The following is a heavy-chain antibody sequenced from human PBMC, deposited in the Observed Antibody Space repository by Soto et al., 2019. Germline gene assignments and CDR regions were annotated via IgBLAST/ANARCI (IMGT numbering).Heavy chain of an antibody. J-gene: IGHJ5*02. CDR1: GYTFFTYD. CDR2: ISTYSGDT. D-gene: IGHD4-17*01. Sequence: ASVKVSCKAAGYTFFTYDISGVRQAPGQGLEWMGWISTYSGDTKSAQKSQGRVTMTTDTSTTTAYLELRSLRSDDTAVYHCPRHHRPTPSENWFDPWGQGTLVTLSS. V-gene: IGHV1-18*01. CDR3: PRHHRPTPSENWFDP.